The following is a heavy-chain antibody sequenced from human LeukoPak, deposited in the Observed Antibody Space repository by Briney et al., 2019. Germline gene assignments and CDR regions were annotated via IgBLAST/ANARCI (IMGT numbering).Heavy chain of an antibody. J-gene: IGHJ4*02. CDR1: GFTFSSYA. D-gene: IGHD3-9*01. Sequence: GGSLRLSCAASGFTFSSYAMHWVRQAPGKGLEWVAFISYDGSNEYYADSVKGRFTISRDNSKNTLYLQMNSLRAEDTAVYYCARARGYFDSNYFDYWGQGTLVTVSS. CDR3: ARARGYFDSNYFDY. CDR2: ISYDGSNE. V-gene: IGHV3-30-3*01.